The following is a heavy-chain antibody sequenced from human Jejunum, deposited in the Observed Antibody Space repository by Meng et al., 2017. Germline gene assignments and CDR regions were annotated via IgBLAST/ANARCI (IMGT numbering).Heavy chain of an antibody. Sequence: QVQESGPELGKPSETSSLTCSVAGGSISGSAYYWGWSRQPPGKGMELIGNIYYSWSTNYNPSLKSRVTISADTSKNHFTLTVTSVTAADTAIYYCARIPYTPLNTNWLDPWGQGTLVTVSS. V-gene: IGHV4-39*06. D-gene: IGHD2-2*02. CDR2: IYYSWST. CDR3: ARIPYTPLNTNWLDP. J-gene: IGHJ5*02. CDR1: GGSISGSAYY.